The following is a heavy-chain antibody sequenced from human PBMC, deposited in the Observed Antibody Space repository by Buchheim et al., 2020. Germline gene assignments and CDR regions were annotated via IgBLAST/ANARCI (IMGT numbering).Heavy chain of an antibody. Sequence: DVQLVESGGGLVQPGGSLRLSCAASGFSLTSHNMNWVRQAPGRGLEWVSYLSTSGSVRYYADSVRGRFTISRDTARRLLWLQMNSLRADDTGVYYCAREMVLSDFNYHGMDVWGQGTT. V-gene: IGHV3-48*03. CDR1: GFSLTSHN. J-gene: IGHJ6*02. CDR3: AREMVLSDFNYHGMDV. CDR2: LSTSGSVR. D-gene: IGHD4/OR15-4a*01.